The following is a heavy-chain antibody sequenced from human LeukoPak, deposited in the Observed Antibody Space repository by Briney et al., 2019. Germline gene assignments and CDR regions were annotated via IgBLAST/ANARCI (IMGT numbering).Heavy chain of an antibody. CDR2: ISGTSSTK. CDR1: RFTFGSYS. D-gene: IGHD3-16*01. Sequence: HTGGSLRLSCGVSRFTFGSYSMNWVRQAPGKGLEWVSYISGTSSTKYDADSVKGRFTISRDNAKNILYLQMNSLRPEDTAVYYCAKTGDGYGYDFDHWGQGTLVTVSS. J-gene: IGHJ4*02. CDR3: AKTGDGYGYDFDH. V-gene: IGHV3-48*01.